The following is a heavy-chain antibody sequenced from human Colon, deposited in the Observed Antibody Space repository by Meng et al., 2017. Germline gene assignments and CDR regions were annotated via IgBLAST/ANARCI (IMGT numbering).Heavy chain of an antibody. V-gene: IGHV4-4*01. CDR2: IYQSGST. J-gene: IGHJ4*02. D-gene: IGHD4-23*01. CDR1: GGSIRSNNV. CDR3: ARVPTTVDPFES. Sequence: QGLLKEAGPGLVKPAAILCLTCTVSGGSIRSNNVWSWVRQSPGRGLEWIGEIYQSGSTNYSPSLKSRVTISLDKSKNQFSLKVSYMTAADTAVYFCARVPTTVDPFESWGQGTLVTVSS.